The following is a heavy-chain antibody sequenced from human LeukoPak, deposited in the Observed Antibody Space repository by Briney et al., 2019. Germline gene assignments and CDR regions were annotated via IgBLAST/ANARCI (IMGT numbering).Heavy chain of an antibody. V-gene: IGHV1-18*01. CDR1: GYTFTSYG. D-gene: IGHD6-19*01. CDR3: ARGRQQWLAAGDY. J-gene: IGHJ4*02. CDR2: ISAYNGNT. Sequence: ASVKVSCKASGYTFTSYGISWVRQAPGQGLEWMGWISAYNGNTNYAQKLQGRVTITRNTSISTAYMELSSLRSEDTAVYYCARGRQQWLAAGDYWGQGTLVTVSS.